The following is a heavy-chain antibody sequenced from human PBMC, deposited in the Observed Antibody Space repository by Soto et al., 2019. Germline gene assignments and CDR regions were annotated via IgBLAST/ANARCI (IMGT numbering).Heavy chain of an antibody. V-gene: IGHV3-30-3*01. CDR1: GFIFSGYA. Sequence: QVQLVESGGGVVQPGGSLRLSCAASGFIFSGYAMHWVRQAPGKGLEWVAVISYDGNTQYYADSVMGRFTVSRDNSNNMLYVEMNNLRDEDKDMYYCAKETNAYEINFWGQGPLVTVSP. CDR3: AKETNAYEINF. D-gene: IGHD3-9*01. CDR2: ISYDGNTQ. J-gene: IGHJ4*02.